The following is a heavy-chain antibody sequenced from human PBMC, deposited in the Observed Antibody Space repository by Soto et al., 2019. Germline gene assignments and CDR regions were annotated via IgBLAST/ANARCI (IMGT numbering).Heavy chain of an antibody. CDR3: AKAQVGSGVYGDFDY. Sequence: GGSLRLSCAASGFTFDDYAMHWVRQAPGKGLEWVSGISWNSGSIGYADSVKGRFTISRDNAKNSLYLQMNRLRAEDTALYYCAKAQVGSGVYGDFDYWGQGTLVTVSS. D-gene: IGHD6-19*01. J-gene: IGHJ4*02. CDR1: GFTFDDYA. V-gene: IGHV3-9*01. CDR2: ISWNSGSI.